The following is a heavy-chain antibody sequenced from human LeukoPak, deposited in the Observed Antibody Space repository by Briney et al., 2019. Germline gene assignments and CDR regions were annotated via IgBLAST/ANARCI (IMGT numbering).Heavy chain of an antibody. Sequence: PSETLSLTCAVYGGSFSGYYWSWIRQPPGKGLEWIGEVNHSGSTYYNPSLKSRVTISVDTSKNQFSLKLSSVTAADTAVYYCGYEDDYWGQGTLVTVSS. V-gene: IGHV4-34*01. D-gene: IGHD1-1*01. CDR3: GYEDDY. J-gene: IGHJ4*02. CDR1: GGSFSGYY. CDR2: VNHSGST.